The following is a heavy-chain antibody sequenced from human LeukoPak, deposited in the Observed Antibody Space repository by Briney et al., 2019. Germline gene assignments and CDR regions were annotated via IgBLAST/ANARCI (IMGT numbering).Heavy chain of an antibody. Sequence: ASVKVSCKASGYTFTSYGISWVRQAPGQGLEWMGWISAYNCNTNYAQKLQGRVTMTTDTSTSTAYMELRSLRSDDTAVYYCARQLVRDYYYYYMDVWGKGTTVTVSS. CDR3: ARQLVRDYYYYYMDV. CDR1: GYTFTSYG. CDR2: ISAYNCNT. J-gene: IGHJ6*03. V-gene: IGHV1-18*01. D-gene: IGHD6-6*01.